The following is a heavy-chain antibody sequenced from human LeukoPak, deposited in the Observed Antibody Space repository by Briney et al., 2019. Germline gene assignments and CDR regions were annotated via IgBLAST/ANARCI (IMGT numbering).Heavy chain of an antibody. CDR3: ARDSYYYGSGSPYFDY. CDR1: SGSISSSNW. D-gene: IGHD3-10*01. Sequence: SETLSLTCAVSSGSISSSNWWSWVRQPPGKGLEWIGEIYHSGSTNYNPSLKSRVTISVDKSKNQFSLKLSSVTAADTAVYYCARDSYYYGSGSPYFDYWGQGTLVTVSS. J-gene: IGHJ4*02. V-gene: IGHV4-4*02. CDR2: IYHSGST.